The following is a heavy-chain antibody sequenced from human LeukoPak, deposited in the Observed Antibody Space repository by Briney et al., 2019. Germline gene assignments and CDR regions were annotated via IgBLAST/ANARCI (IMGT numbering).Heavy chain of an antibody. J-gene: IGHJ4*02. Sequence: GGSLRLSCAASGFTFSSYAMSWVRQAPGKGLEWVSAISGSGGNTYYADSVRGRFTISRDNSKNTLYLQMNSLRAEDTAVYYCAKDRRAGSYDYWGQGTLVTVSS. V-gene: IGHV3-23*01. CDR3: AKDRRAGSYDY. CDR1: GFTFSSYA. CDR2: ISGSGGNT. D-gene: IGHD3-10*01.